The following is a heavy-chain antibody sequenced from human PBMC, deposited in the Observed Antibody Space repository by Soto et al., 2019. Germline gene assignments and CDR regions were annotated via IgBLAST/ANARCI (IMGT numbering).Heavy chain of an antibody. Sequence: QVQLVQSGAEVKKPGASVKVSCKASGYTFTSYYLHWVRQAPGQGLEWMGIINPSGGSSSYAQKFQGRVTMPRDTSTSTVYMELSSLRSEDTAVYYCARDPYTAMAPNRFDYWGQGTLVTVSS. D-gene: IGHD5-18*01. CDR2: INPSGGSS. J-gene: IGHJ4*02. CDR3: ARDPYTAMAPNRFDY. V-gene: IGHV1-46*03. CDR1: GYTFTSYY.